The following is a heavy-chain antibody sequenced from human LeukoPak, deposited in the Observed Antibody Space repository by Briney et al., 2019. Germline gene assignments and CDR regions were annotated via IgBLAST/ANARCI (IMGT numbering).Heavy chain of an antibody. CDR2: LSLSGDKT. D-gene: IGHD1-1*01. CDR1: GFTFSSYA. V-gene: IGHV3-23*01. J-gene: IGHJ4*02. CDR3: AKHWSCDY. Sequence: GGSLRLSCAASGFTFSSYAMTSVRQAPGKGLEWLSALSLSGDKTHYAPHVKGRFTIYRDNSKNTLYLRMHTLRAEDKALYSCAKHWSCDYWGQETLVSVSS.